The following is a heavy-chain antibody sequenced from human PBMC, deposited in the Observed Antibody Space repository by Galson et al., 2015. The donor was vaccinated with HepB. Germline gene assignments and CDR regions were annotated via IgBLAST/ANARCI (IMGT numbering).Heavy chain of an antibody. CDR2: ISHDGSKQ. V-gene: IGHV3-30*18. Sequence: SLRLSCAASGFTFSSYGMHWVRQAPGKGLEWVAIISHDGSKQYYAEYVKGRFTISRDTSKNTLYLQMNGLRAEDTAVYYCAKPNIIAVPAANFFDYWGQGTLVTVSS. D-gene: IGHD2-2*01. CDR3: AKPNIIAVPAANFFDY. J-gene: IGHJ4*02. CDR1: GFTFSSYG.